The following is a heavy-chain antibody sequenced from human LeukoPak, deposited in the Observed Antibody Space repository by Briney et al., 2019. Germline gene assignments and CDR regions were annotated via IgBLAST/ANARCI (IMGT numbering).Heavy chain of an antibody. CDR2: INAYHGNT. D-gene: IGHD2-21*02. J-gene: IGHJ4*02. Sequence: ASVKVSCKASGYTFTNYGISWVRQAPGQGLEWMGWINAYHGNTNYAQKLQGRVTLTTDTSTSTAYMELKSLRSDDTAVYYCARDGGDLDYWAREPWSPSPQ. CDR1: GYTFTNYG. V-gene: IGHV1-18*01. CDR3: ARDGGDLDY.